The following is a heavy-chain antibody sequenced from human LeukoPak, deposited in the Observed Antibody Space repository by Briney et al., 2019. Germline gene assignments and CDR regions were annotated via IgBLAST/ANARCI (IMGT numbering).Heavy chain of an antibody. V-gene: IGHV3-21*01. Sequence: GGSLRLSCAASGFTFNNYSMNWVRQAPGKGLEWVSSIRSDSSYIYYADSVKGRFTISRDNAKSSLHLQMNSLRAEDTAVYYCARDGLLYFGGLDFWGQGTLVTVSS. D-gene: IGHD3-10*01. CDR1: GFTFNNYS. J-gene: IGHJ4*02. CDR3: ARDGLLYFGGLDF. CDR2: IRSDSSYI.